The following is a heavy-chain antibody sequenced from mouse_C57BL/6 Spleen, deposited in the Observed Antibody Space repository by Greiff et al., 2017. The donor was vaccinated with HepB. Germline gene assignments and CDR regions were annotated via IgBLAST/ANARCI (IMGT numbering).Heavy chain of an antibody. CDR2: SRNKANDYTT. V-gene: IGHV7-1*01. Sequence: EVKVVESGGGLVQSGRSLRLSCATSGFTFSDFYMEWVRQAPGKGLEWIAASRNKANDYTTEYSASVKGRFIVSRDTSQSILYLQMNALRAEDTAIYYCARDDITGTGFAYWGQGTLVTVSA. J-gene: IGHJ3*01. CDR3: ARDDITGTGFAY. D-gene: IGHD4-1*01. CDR1: GFTFSDFY.